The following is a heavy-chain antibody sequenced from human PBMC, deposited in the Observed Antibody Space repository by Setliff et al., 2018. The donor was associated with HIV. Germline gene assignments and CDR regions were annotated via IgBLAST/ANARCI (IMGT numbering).Heavy chain of an antibody. J-gene: IGHJ4*02. CDR1: GGSFSGYH. V-gene: IGHV4-59*01. D-gene: IGHD3-3*01. CDR2: IYIYNSGST. Sequence: PSETLSLTCSVSGGSFSGYHLSWIRQPPGKGLEWIGYIYIYNSGSTNYNPSLTSRVTISVDTSRNQFSLKLTSVTAADTAIYYCARGVNFDYWGQGTQVTVSS. CDR3: ARGVNFDY.